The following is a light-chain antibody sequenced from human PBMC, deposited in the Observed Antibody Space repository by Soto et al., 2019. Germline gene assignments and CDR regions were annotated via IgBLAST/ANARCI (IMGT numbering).Light chain of an antibody. CDR1: SSDVGGYHY. CDR3: SSYTSSSTLPYV. Sequence: QSALTQPASVSGSPGQSITISCTGTSSDVGGYHYVSWYQQHPGKAPKLMIYDVSNRPSGVSNRFSGSKSGNTASLTISGLQAEDEADYYCSSYTSSSTLPYVFGTGTKLTVL. J-gene: IGLJ1*01. V-gene: IGLV2-14*01. CDR2: DVS.